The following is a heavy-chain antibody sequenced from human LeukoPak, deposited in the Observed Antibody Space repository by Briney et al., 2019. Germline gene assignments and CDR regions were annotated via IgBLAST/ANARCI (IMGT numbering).Heavy chain of an antibody. CDR2: IHSGGNT. J-gene: IGHJ1*01. CDR3: ASDSYSPEYFQH. CDR1: GFTVSSNY. Sequence: GGSLRLSCTASGFTVSSNYMSWVRQAPGKGLEWVSIIHSGGNTYYADSVEGRFTISRDNSRNTLYLQMNSLRAEDTAVYYCASDSYSPEYFQHWGQGTLVTVSS. V-gene: IGHV3-66*01. D-gene: IGHD2-15*01.